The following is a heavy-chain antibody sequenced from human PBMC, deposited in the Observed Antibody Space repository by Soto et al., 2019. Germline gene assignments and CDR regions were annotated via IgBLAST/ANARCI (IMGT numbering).Heavy chain of an antibody. CDR1: GFTFSNAW. Sequence: EVQLVESGGGLVKPGGSLRLSCAASGFTFSNAWMNWVRQAPGKGLEWVGRIKSKTDGGTTDYAAPVKGRFTISRDDSKNTLYLQMNSLKTEDTAVYYCTTDVNITMIVVPPFDPWGQGTLVTVSS. J-gene: IGHJ5*02. D-gene: IGHD3-22*01. CDR3: TTDVNITMIVVPPFDP. CDR2: IKSKTDGGTT. V-gene: IGHV3-15*07.